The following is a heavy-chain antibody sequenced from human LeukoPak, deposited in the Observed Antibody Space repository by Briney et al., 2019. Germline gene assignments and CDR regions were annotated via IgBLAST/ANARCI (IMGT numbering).Heavy chain of an antibody. Sequence: GSXRLSCAASGFTFSSYWMSWVRQAPGKGLEWVANIKQDGSEKYYVDSVKGRFTISRDNAKNSLYLQMNSLRAEDTAVYYCAREVYDGVLDYWGQGTLVTVSS. CDR1: GFTFSSYW. CDR3: AREVYDGVLDY. D-gene: IGHD3-3*01. J-gene: IGHJ4*02. V-gene: IGHV3-7*01. CDR2: IKQDGSEK.